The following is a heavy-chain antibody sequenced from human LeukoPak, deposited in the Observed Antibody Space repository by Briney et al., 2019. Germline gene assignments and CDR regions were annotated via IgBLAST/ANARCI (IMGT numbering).Heavy chain of an antibody. J-gene: IGHJ5*02. V-gene: IGHV1-2*02. CDR2: INPNSGGT. CDR3: ARGYQYGSGRRVDP. CDR1: GYTFTGYY. Sequence: GASVKVSCKASGYTFTGYYMHWVRQAPGQGLEWMGWINPNSGGTNYAQKFQGRVTMTRDTSISTAYMELSRLRSDDTAVYYCARGYQYGSGRRVDPWGQGTLVTVSS. D-gene: IGHD3-10*01.